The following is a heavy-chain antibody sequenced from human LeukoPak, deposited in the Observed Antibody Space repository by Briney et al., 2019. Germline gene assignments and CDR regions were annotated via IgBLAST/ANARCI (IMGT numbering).Heavy chain of an antibody. Sequence: KTSETLSLTCAVYGGSFSGYYWSWIRQPPGKGLEWIGEINHSGSTNYNPSLKSRVTISVDTSKNQFSLKLSSVTAADTAVYYCARGQEYCSSTSCYTGGPNFDYWGQGTLVTVSS. CDR2: INHSGST. V-gene: IGHV4-34*01. D-gene: IGHD2-2*02. J-gene: IGHJ4*02. CDR3: ARGQEYCSSTSCYTGGPNFDY. CDR1: GGSFSGYY.